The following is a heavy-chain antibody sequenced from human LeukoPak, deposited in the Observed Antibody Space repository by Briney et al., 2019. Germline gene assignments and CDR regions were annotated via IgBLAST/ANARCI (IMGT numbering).Heavy chain of an antibody. J-gene: IGHJ5*02. CDR1: GFTCSSYA. CDR3: ARDSSGGPWGWIDP. D-gene: IGHD6-25*01. V-gene: IGHV3-30-3*01. Sequence: PGGSLILSCAASGFTCSSYARHGGRQAPGKGLEGVAVIANDETRKYYADSVKGRFTISTDNSKNTLYLQMNSLRTDDPAVYYCARDSSGGPWGWIDPWGRGTLVTVSS. CDR2: IANDETRK.